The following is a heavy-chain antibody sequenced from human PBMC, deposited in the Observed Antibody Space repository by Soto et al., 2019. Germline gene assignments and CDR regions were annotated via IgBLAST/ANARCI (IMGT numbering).Heavy chain of an antibody. V-gene: IGHV1-18*04. J-gene: IGHJ1*01. D-gene: IGHD3-22*01. CDR2: ISPYDGNT. CDR1: GYTFTAYY. CDR3: ARCYYDSSGYCTFQH. Sequence: ASVKVSCKTSGYTFTAYYIHWVRQAPGQGLEWMGWISPYDGNTKYAQILQGRVSMTTDTSTSTAYMELRSLRSDDTAVYYCARCYYDSSGYCTFQHWGQGTLVTVSS.